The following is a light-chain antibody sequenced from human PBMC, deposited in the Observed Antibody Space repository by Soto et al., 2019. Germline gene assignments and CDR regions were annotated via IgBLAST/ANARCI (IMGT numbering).Light chain of an antibody. V-gene: IGKV1-39*01. CDR2: AAS. CDR3: QQSYSTPQT. J-gene: IGKJ1*01. Sequence: DIQMTPSPSSLSASVVDRVTITCRASQSISSYLNWYQQKPGKAPKLLIYAASSLQSGVPSRFSGSGSGTDFTLTISSLQPKDFATYYCQQSYSTPQTFGQGTKVDIK. CDR1: QSISSY.